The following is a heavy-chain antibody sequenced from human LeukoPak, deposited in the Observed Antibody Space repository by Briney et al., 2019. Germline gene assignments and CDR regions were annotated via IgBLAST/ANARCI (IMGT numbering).Heavy chain of an antibody. D-gene: IGHD2-15*01. CDR2: IHAGNGNT. J-gene: IGHJ4*02. V-gene: IGHV1-3*01. CDR3: AREGSGASFVDY. Sequence: ASVKVSCKASGYTFTDYYMHWVQQAPGQGLEWMGWIHAGNGNTKYSEKFQGRLTITRDTSASTGYMEMSSLRWEDTAVYYCAREGSGASFVDYWGQGTLVTVSS. CDR1: GYTFTDYY.